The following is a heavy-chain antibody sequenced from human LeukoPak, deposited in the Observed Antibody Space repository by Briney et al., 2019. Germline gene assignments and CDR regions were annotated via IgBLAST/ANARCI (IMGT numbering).Heavy chain of an antibody. Sequence: KASETLSLTCAVSGGSISSNNWWSWVRQPPGKGLEWIGEIYHSGNANYNPSLKSRVTISVDTSKNQFSLKLSSVTAADTAVYYCARRVVTAPFDYWGQGTLVTVSS. J-gene: IGHJ4*02. CDR3: ARRVVTAPFDY. CDR2: IYHSGNA. V-gene: IGHV4-4*02. CDR1: GGSISSNNW. D-gene: IGHD2-21*02.